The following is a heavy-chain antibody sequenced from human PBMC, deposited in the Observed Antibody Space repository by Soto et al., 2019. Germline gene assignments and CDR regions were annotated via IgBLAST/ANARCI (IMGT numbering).Heavy chain of an antibody. Sequence: GESLKISCKGSGFSFSSYWIGWVRQMPGKGLECMGIIYPRDSDTRYNPSFQGQVTISVDTSISTAYLQLSSLRTSDTAMYYCARTGVSSTFEIWGQGKMVTVAS. CDR2: IYPRDSDT. CDR3: ARTGVSSTFEI. J-gene: IGHJ3*02. CDR1: GFSFSSYW. V-gene: IGHV5-51*01. D-gene: IGHD3-3*01.